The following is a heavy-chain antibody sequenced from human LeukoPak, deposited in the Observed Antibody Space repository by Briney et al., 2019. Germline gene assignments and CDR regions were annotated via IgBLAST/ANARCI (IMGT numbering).Heavy chain of an antibody. CDR2: VYYSGST. V-gene: IGHV4-39*02. J-gene: IGHJ4*02. CDR1: SDSISSSSYY. D-gene: IGHD6-13*01. Sequence: SETLSLPCTVSSDSISSSSYYWGWLRQPPGKGLEWIGSVYYSGSTYYNPSLKSRVTISVDTSKNQFSLKLSSVTAADTAVYYCARENLSSSWYWGQGTLVTVSS. CDR3: ARENLSSSWY.